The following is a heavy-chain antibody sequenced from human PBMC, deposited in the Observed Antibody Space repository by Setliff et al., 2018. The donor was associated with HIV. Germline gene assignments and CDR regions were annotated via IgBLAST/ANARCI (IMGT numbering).Heavy chain of an antibody. CDR3: ARVGHYYGSGSPFDP. CDR1: GGSISSSSYY. CDR2: MYYSGST. Sequence: PSETLSLTCTVSGGSISSSSYYWGWVRQPPGEGLEWIGSMYYSGSTYYTPSLKSRITISLDTSKNQFSLRMRSVTAADTAVYYCARVGHYYGSGSPFDPWGQGTLVTVSS. V-gene: IGHV4-39*07. J-gene: IGHJ5*01. D-gene: IGHD3-10*01.